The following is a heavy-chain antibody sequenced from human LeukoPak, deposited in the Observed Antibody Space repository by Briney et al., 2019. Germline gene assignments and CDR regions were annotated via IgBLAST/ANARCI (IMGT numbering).Heavy chain of an antibody. V-gene: IGHV1-69*04. Sequence: ASVKVSCKASGGTFSSYAISWVRQAPGQGLEWMGRIIPILGIANYAQKFQGRVTITADKSTSTAYMELSSLRSEDTAVYYCATLTTVTTEFDYWGQGTLVTVSS. CDR2: IIPILGIA. CDR3: ATLTTVTTEFDY. CDR1: GGTFSSYA. D-gene: IGHD4-17*01. J-gene: IGHJ4*02.